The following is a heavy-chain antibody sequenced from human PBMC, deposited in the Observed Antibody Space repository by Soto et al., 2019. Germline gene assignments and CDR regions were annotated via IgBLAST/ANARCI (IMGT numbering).Heavy chain of an antibody. Sequence: SETLSLTXPVSGGSISVYYWTWIRQPPGKELEWIGYISYTGSTNYNPSLKSRVTISVDTSKNQFSLKLSSVTAADTAVYYCAREGYSSSWYLAGAFDLWGQGTMVTVS. CDR1: GGSISVYY. CDR2: ISYTGST. J-gene: IGHJ3*01. CDR3: AREGYSSSWYLAGAFDL. V-gene: IGHV4-59*01. D-gene: IGHD6-13*01.